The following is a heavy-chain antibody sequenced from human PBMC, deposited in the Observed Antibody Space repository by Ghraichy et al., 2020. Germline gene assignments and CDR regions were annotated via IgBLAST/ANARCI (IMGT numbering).Heavy chain of an antibody. CDR3: ARGSLYYGSGSYYNPDYYYYYMDV. CDR1: GGSFSGYY. J-gene: IGHJ6*03. D-gene: IGHD3-10*01. V-gene: IGHV4-34*01. Sequence: SETLSLTCAVYGGSFSGYYWSWIRQPPGKRLEWIGEINHSGSTNYNPSLKSRVTISVDTSKNQFSLKLSSVTAADTAVYYCARGSLYYGSGSYYNPDYYYYYMDVWGKGTTVTVSS. CDR2: INHSGST.